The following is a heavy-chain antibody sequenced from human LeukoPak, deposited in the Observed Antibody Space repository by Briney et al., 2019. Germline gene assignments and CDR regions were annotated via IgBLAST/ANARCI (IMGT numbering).Heavy chain of an antibody. CDR1: GFTFSSYA. D-gene: IGHD3-22*01. Sequence: GGSLRLSCAASGFTFSSYAMSWVRQAPGKGLEWVSAISGSGGSTYYADSVEGRFTISRDNSKNTLYLQMNSLRAEDTAVYYCARWGYYDSSGYLLYYFDYWGQGTLVTVSS. J-gene: IGHJ4*02. CDR3: ARWGYYDSSGYLLYYFDY. CDR2: ISGSGGST. V-gene: IGHV3-23*01.